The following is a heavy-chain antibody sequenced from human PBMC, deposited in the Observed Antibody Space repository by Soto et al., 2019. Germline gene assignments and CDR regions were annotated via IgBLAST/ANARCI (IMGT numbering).Heavy chain of an antibody. D-gene: IGHD1-26*01. V-gene: IGHV3-49*03. Sequence: GGSLRLSCTASGFTFGDYAMSWFRQAPGKGLEWVGFIRSKAYGGTTEYAASVKGRFTISRDDSKSIAYLQMNSLKTEDTAGYYCTRDLRGYWEPYGMDVWGLGTLVTVSS. CDR1: GFTFGDYA. CDR3: TRDLRGYWEPYGMDV. J-gene: IGHJ6*02. CDR2: IRSKAYGGTT.